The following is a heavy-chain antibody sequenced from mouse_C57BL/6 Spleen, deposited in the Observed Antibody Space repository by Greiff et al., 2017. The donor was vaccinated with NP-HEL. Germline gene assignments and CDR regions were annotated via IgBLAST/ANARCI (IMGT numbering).Heavy chain of an antibody. J-gene: IGHJ4*01. Sequence: VQLKESGPELVKPGASVKISCKASGYTFTDYYMNWVKQSHGKSLEWIGDINPNNGGTSYNQKFKGKATLTVDKSSSTAYMELRSLTSEDSAVYYCARRIYYDYDENAMDYWGQGTSVTVSS. D-gene: IGHD2-4*01. CDR1: GYTFTDYY. V-gene: IGHV1-26*01. CDR3: ARRIYYDYDENAMDY. CDR2: INPNNGGT.